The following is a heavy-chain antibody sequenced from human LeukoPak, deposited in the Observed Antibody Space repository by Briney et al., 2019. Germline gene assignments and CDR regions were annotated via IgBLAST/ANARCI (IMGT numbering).Heavy chain of an antibody. D-gene: IGHD5-12*01. CDR1: GFTFSSYA. Sequence: HPGGSLRLSCAASGFTFSSYAMSWVRQAPGKGLEWVSAISGSGGSTYYADSVKGRFTISRDNSKNTLYLQMNSLRAEDTAVYYCAKGSGPTIVATDDYWGQGTLVTVSS. V-gene: IGHV3-23*01. J-gene: IGHJ4*02. CDR2: ISGSGGST. CDR3: AKGSGPTIVATDDY.